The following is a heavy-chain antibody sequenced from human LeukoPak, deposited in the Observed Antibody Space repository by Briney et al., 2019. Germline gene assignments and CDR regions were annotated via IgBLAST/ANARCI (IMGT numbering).Heavy chain of an antibody. CDR1: GGSISSSSYY. CDR3: ARRGMMNYYYYGMDV. CDR2: IYYSGST. D-gene: IGHD3-16*01. Sequence: SETLSLTCTVSGGSISSSSYYWGWIRQPPGKGLEWIGSIYYSGSTYYNPSLKSRVTISVDTCKNQFSLKLSSVTAADTAVYYCARRGMMNYYYYGMDVWGQGTTVTVSS. V-gene: IGHV4-39*01. J-gene: IGHJ6*02.